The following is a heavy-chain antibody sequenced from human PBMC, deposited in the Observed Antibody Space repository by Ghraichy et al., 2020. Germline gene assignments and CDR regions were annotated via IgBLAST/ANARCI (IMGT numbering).Heavy chain of an antibody. CDR2: IYWNDDK. Sequence: SGPTLVKPTQTLTLTCTFSGFSLSTSGVGVGWIRQPPGKALEWLALIYWNDDKRYSPSLKSRLTITKDTSKNQVVLTMTNMDPVDTATYYCAHSGAYYYDSSGYFAVWGQGTLVTVSS. CDR1: GFSLSTSGVG. D-gene: IGHD3-22*01. V-gene: IGHV2-5*01. J-gene: IGHJ4*02. CDR3: AHSGAYYYDSSGYFAV.